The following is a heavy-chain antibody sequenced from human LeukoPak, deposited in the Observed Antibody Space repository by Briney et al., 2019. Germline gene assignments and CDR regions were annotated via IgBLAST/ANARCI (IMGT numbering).Heavy chain of an antibody. D-gene: IGHD1-26*01. V-gene: IGHV3-48*01. Sequence: GGSLRLSCAASGFTFSDYSFNWVRQAPGKGLEWVPYISSSGSPIYYADSLKGRFTISRDNAKNSLYPQMNSLRAEDTAVYYCARQNTPHGNFDYWGQGTLVTVSS. CDR2: ISSSGSPI. CDR3: ARQNTPHGNFDY. CDR1: GFTFSDYS. J-gene: IGHJ4*02.